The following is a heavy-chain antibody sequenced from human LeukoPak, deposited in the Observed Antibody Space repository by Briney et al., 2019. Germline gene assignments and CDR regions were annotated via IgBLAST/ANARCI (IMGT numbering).Heavy chain of an antibody. D-gene: IGHD3-10*02. V-gene: IGHV4-4*07. CDR1: GGSISSYY. CDR2: IYTSGST. CDR3: ARENAFCSGSYYKGDSCFDY. J-gene: IGHJ4*02. Sequence: PSETLSLTCTVSGGSISSYYWSWIRQPAGKGLEWIVRIYTSGSTTYNPSLKSRVTMSVDTFKNQFSRKLCYVTAADTAVYYCARENAFCSGSYYKGDSCFDYWGQGTLVTVSS.